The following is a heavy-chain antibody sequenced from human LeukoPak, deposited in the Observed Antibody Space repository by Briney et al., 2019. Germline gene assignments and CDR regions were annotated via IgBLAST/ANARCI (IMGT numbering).Heavy chain of an antibody. V-gene: IGHV3-30*18. CDR3: AKDGAVVLWFGGPIPGGLDV. J-gene: IGHJ6*04. D-gene: IGHD3-10*01. CDR2: ISYDGSNK. Sequence: GGSLRLSCAASGFTFSSYGMHWVRQAPGKGLEWVAVISYDGSNKYYADSVKGRFTISRDNSKNTLYLQMNGLRAEDTAVYYCAKDGAVVLWFGGPIPGGLDVWGKGTKVTVSS. CDR1: GFTFSSYG.